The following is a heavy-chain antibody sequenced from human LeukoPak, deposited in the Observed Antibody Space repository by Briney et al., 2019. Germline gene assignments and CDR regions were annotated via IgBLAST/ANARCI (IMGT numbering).Heavy chain of an antibody. J-gene: IGHJ4*02. CDR1: GYTFTKFG. CDR2: FSAYNGNT. D-gene: IGHD5-12*01. V-gene: IGHV1-18*01. Sequence: GASVKVSCKASGYTFTKFGVSWLRQAPRQGLEWLGWFSAYNGNTNYAQNFQGRVTLTTDTSTSTAYLELTSLRSDDTAVYFCARDYPQYRNRGYSGYGTFDYWGQGTLVTVSS. CDR3: ARDYPQYRNRGYSGYGTFDY.